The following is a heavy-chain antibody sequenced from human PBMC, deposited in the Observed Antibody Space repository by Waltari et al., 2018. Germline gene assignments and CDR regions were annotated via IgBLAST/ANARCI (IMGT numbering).Heavy chain of an antibody. D-gene: IGHD3-10*01. CDR3: ARATNSDGGRAFDI. J-gene: IGHJ3*02. Sequence: EVQLVESGGGLIQPGGSLRLSCAASGFTVRNNFLMWVRQAPGKGLEWVSLIYSGGSTYYADSVKGRFTISRDYSENTLYLQMNSLRGEDTAVYYCARATNSDGGRAFDIWGQGTMVTVSS. CDR1: GFTVRNNF. CDR2: IYSGGST. V-gene: IGHV3-53*01.